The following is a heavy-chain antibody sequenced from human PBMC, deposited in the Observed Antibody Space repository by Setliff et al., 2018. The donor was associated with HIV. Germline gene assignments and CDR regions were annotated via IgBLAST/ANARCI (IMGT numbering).Heavy chain of an antibody. CDR3: ERSLGHDYGDNDSPLYNWFDP. D-gene: IGHD4-17*01. Sequence: SVKVSCKGSGDTFTTYVVSWVRQAPGQGLGWMGGRSPIFSTTNYAQKFQGRVTITTDESTNTAYMELSSLRSEDTAVYYCERSLGHDYGDNDSPLYNWFDPWGQGTLVTVSS. CDR1: GDTFTTYV. J-gene: IGHJ5*02. V-gene: IGHV1-69*05. CDR2: RSPIFSTT.